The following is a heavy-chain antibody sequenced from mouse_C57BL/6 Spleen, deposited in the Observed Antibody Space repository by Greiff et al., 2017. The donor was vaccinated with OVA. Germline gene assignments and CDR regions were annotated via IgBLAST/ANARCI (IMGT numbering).Heavy chain of an antibody. CDR3: AIMTTVEATADY. J-gene: IGHJ2*01. Sequence: VKLLQSGAELARPGASVKLSCKASGYTFTSYGISWVKQRTGQGLEWIGEIYPRSGNTYYNEKFKGKATLTADKSSSTAYMELRSLTSEDSAVYFCAIMTTVEATADYWGQGTTLTVSS. CDR2: IYPRSGNT. CDR1: GYTFTSYG. V-gene: IGHV1-81*01. D-gene: IGHD1-1*01.